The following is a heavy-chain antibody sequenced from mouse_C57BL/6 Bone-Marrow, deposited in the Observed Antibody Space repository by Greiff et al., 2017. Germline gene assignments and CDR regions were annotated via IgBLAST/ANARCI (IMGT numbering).Heavy chain of an antibody. CDR1: GFSINSDCY. J-gene: IGHJ3*01. CDR3: ASAYYGSSYVAY. V-gene: IGHV3-3*01. Sequence: EVKVIESGPSLVRPSQTLSLTCTVTGFSINSDCYWIWIRQFPGNKLEYIGYTFYSGITYYNPSLESRTYITRDTSKNQFSLKLSSVTTEDTATYYCASAYYGSSYVAYWGQGTLVTVSA. D-gene: IGHD1-1*01. CDR2: TFYSGIT.